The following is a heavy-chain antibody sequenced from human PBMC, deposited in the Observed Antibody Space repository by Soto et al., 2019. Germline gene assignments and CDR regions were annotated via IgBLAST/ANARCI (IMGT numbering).Heavy chain of an antibody. CDR2: IYESGNT. D-gene: IGHD2-21*02. V-gene: IGHV4-30-2*01. CDR3: ARAPAIAHWYFDL. CDR1: GGAISSNSYS. Sequence: LCGGAISSNSYSWNWIRQPPGKGLEWIGSIYESGNTYYSPSLKSRVSISVDRSKNQFSLNLSSVTAADTAVYYCARAPAIAHWYFDLWGRDTLATVSS. J-gene: IGHJ2*01.